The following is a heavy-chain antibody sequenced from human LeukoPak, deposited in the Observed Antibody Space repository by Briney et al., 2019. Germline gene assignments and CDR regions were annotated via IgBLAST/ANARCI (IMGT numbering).Heavy chain of an antibody. CDR3: TTDSSSGYYYYPIDY. CDR2: IKMKTDVGTT. Sequence: GGSLRLSCAASGFTCSNAWMSWVSQSPGKGLEWVGRIKMKTDVGTTDYAAPVRGRFTISRDESKNTLYLQMNSLKTEDTAVYYCTTDSSSGYYYYPIDYWGREPWSPSPQ. J-gene: IGHJ4*02. V-gene: IGHV3-15*01. D-gene: IGHD3-22*01. CDR1: GFTCSNAW.